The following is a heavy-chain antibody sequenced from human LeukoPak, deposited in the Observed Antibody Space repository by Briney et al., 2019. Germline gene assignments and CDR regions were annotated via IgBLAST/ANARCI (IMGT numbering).Heavy chain of an antibody. CDR3: ATGSTTRAYYYYGMDV. J-gene: IGHJ6*02. D-gene: IGHD2-2*01. CDR1: GFTFSSYW. CDR2: IKQDGSEK. V-gene: IGHV3-7*03. Sequence: PGGCLRLSCAPSGFTFSSYWMSWVRQAPGQGLEWVANIKQDGSEKYYVDSVKGRFTISRDNAKNSLYLQMNSLRAEDTAVYYCATGSTTRAYYYYGMDVWGQGTTVTVSS.